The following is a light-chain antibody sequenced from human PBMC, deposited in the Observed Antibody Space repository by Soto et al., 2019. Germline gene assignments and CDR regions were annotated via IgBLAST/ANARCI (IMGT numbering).Light chain of an antibody. CDR1: SSDVGTYNY. J-gene: IGLJ1*01. V-gene: IGLV2-11*01. Sequence: QSALTQPRSVSGSPGQSVTISCTGTSSDVGTYNYVSWYQQHPGKAPKVMIYDVSGRPSGVPDRFSGSKSGNTASLTISGLQAEDEADYYCCSYAGSPRYVFGTGTKLTVL. CDR2: DVS. CDR3: CSYAGSPRYV.